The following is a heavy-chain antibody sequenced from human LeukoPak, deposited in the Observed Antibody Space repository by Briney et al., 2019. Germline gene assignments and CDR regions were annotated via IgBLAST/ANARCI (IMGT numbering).Heavy chain of an antibody. D-gene: IGHD4-17*01. CDR1: GGSVSSGSYY. CDR2: IYYSGST. Sequence: PSETLSLTCTVSGGSVSSGSYYWSWIRQPPGKGLEWIGYIYYSGSTNYNPSLKSRVTISVDTSKNQFSLKLSSVTAADTAVYYCARAPLRRRGFDYWGQGTLVTVSS. J-gene: IGHJ4*02. CDR3: ARAPLRRRGFDY. V-gene: IGHV4-61*01.